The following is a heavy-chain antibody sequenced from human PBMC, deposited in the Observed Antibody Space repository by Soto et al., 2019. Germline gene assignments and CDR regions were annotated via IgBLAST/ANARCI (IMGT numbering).Heavy chain of an antibody. Sequence: EVQLVESGGGLVQPGGSLRLSCAASGFTFSSHWMHWIRQAPGKGLVWVSRIKTDGSTINYGDSVKGRFSISRDNAKNTVYLQMXSLRAEDTAVYYCARGVRNYYALDVWGRGTMVTVSS. J-gene: IGHJ6*02. V-gene: IGHV3-74*01. CDR1: GFTFSSHW. CDR2: IKTDGSTI. CDR3: ARGVRNYYALDV.